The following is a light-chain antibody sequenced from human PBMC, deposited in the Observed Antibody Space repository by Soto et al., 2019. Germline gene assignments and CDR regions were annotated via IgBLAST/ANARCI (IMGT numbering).Light chain of an antibody. CDR3: QQSSSTPPGP. Sequence: DIRVTQSPASRSATVGDRVTITCLASQSINTYLILYQPKPGKAPKLLIYATSSLQSGVPSRFSGSGSGTDFTINISSLQPEDFATSYCQQSSSTPPGPFGPGATVD. J-gene: IGKJ3*01. CDR1: QSINTY. V-gene: IGKV1-39*01. CDR2: ATS.